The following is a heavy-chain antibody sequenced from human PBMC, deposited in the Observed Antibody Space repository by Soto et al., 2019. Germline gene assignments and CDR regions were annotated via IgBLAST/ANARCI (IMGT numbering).Heavy chain of an antibody. CDR1: CGAIRRYY. J-gene: IGHJ6*02. Sequence: SATLTVTCTASCGAIRRYYWTWLRQPPGKGLEWIGYVSYSGSPNYNPSLKSRVTISVDTPKNQFSVELSSVTAADTAVYYCARSTASTRLGMDVWGQGTTVT. CDR2: VSYSGSP. V-gene: IGHV4-59*01. CDR3: ARSTASTRLGMDV. D-gene: IGHD3-16*01.